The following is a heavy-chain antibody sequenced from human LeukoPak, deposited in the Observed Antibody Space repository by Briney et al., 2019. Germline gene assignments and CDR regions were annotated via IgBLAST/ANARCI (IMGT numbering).Heavy chain of an antibody. CDR1: GFTFRNAW. D-gene: IGHD6-6*01. CDR3: TTGGRIAAHRDY. CDR2: IKSKTDGGTT. V-gene: IGHV3-15*01. Sequence: GGSLRLSCAASGFTFRNAWMSWVRQAPGKGLEWVGRIKSKTDGGTTDYAAPVKGRFTISRDDSKNTLYLQMNSLKTEDTAVYYCTTGGRIAAHRDYWGQGTLVTVSS. J-gene: IGHJ4*02.